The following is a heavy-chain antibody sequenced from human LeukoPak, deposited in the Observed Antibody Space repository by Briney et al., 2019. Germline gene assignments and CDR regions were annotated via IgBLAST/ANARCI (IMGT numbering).Heavy chain of an antibody. V-gene: IGHV3-23*01. D-gene: IGHD3-22*01. CDR1: GFTFENYA. CDR3: ARRAGDYSHPYDY. CDR2: ISGSGGNT. J-gene: IGHJ4*02. Sequence: GGSLRLSCAASGFTFENYAMHWVRQVPGKGLEWVSAISGSGGNTYYADSVKGRFTISRDNSKNTVHLQMNSLRAEDTAMYYCARRAGDYSHPYDYWGQGTLVTVSS.